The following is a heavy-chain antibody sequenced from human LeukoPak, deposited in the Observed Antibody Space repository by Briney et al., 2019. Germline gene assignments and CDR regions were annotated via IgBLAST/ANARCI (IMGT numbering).Heavy chain of an antibody. CDR3: ARVVTPRYCSTTSCYWKGWFDP. D-gene: IGHD2-2*01. CDR1: GYTFTGYY. V-gene: IGHV1-2*06. CDR2: INPNSGRT. J-gene: IGHJ5*02. Sequence: ASVKVSCKASGYTFTGYYMHWVRQAPGQGLEWMGRINPNSGRTNYAQKFQGRVTMTRDTSISTAYMELSSLQSEDTAVYYCARVVTPRYCSTTSCYWKGWFDPWGQGTLVTVSS.